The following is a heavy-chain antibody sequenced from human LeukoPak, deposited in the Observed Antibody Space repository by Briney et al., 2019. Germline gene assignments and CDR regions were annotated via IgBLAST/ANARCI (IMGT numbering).Heavy chain of an antibody. CDR2: FDPEDGET. V-gene: IGHV1-24*01. Sequence: ASVKVSCKVSGYTLTELSMHWVRQAPGKGLEWMGGFDPEDGETIYAQKFQGRVTMTTDTSTSTAYMELRSLRSDDTAVYYCARAGDCPGVCYKVWFDPWGQGTLVTVSS. J-gene: IGHJ5*02. CDR1: GYTLTELS. D-gene: IGHD2-8*01. CDR3: ARAGDCPGVCYKVWFDP.